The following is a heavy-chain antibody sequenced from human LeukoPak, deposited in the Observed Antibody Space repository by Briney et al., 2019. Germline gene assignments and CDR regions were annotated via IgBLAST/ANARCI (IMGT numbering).Heavy chain of an antibody. CDR2: ISSSSSTI. CDR1: GFTFSSYS. V-gene: IGHV3-48*02. D-gene: IGHD2-15*01. Sequence: GGSLRLSCAASGFTFSSYSMNWVRQAPGKGLEWVSYISSSSSTIYYADSVKGRFTISRDNAKNSQYLQMNSLRDEDTAVYYCAMLVVVVEGDYWGQGTLVTVSS. CDR3: AMLVVVVEGDY. J-gene: IGHJ4*02.